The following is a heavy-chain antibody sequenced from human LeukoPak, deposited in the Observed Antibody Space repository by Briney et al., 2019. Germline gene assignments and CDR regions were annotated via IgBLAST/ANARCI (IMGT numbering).Heavy chain of an antibody. D-gene: IGHD6-13*01. V-gene: IGHV3-7*01. Sequence: GGSLRLSCAASGFTFSRYWMSWVRQAPGKGLEWVANIKQDGSEKYYVDSVKGRFTISRDNAKNSLYLQMNSLRAEDTAVYYCAREPSSSWYQSPYGMDVWGQGTTVTVSS. CDR3: AREPSSSWYQSPYGMDV. CDR1: GFTFSRYW. CDR2: IKQDGSEK. J-gene: IGHJ6*02.